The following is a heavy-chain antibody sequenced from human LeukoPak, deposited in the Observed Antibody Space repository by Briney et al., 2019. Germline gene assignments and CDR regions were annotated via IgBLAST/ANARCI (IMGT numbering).Heavy chain of an antibody. CDR3: ARRTAAAYWYFDL. J-gene: IGHJ2*01. Sequence: LGESLKISCQGSGDSFTNNWIGWVRQTPGKGLERMGIIYPAGSDVRYSPSLEGQVTISADKSINTAYLQWSSLKASDSAIYFCARRTAAAYWYFDLWGRGTLVTVSS. CDR1: GDSFTNNW. CDR2: IYPAGSDV. D-gene: IGHD6-25*01. V-gene: IGHV5-51*01.